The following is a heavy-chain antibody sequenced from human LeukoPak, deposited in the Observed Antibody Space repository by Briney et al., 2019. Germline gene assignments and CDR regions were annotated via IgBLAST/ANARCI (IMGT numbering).Heavy chain of an antibody. CDR2: IKQDGSEK. D-gene: IGHD3-22*01. V-gene: IGHV3-7*01. J-gene: IGHJ4*02. Sequence: GGSLRLSCAASGFTFSSYCMSWVRQAPGKGLEWVANIKQDGSEKYYVDSVKGRFTISRDNAKNTLYLQMNSLRAEDTAVYYCARDGSESSGYYYALWGQGTLVTVSS. CDR1: GFTFSSYC. CDR3: ARDGSESSGYYYAL.